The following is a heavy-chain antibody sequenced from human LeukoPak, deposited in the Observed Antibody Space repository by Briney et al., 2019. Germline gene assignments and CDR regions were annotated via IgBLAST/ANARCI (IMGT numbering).Heavy chain of an antibody. CDR2: IYSGGST. J-gene: IGHJ4*02. CDR1: GFTVSSNY. D-gene: IGHD3-9*01. V-gene: IGHV3-53*01. CDR3: AREDILTGFDY. Sequence: PGGSLRLSCAASGFTVSSNYMSWARQAPGKGLEWVSVIYSGGSTYYADSVKGRFTISRDNSKNTLYLQMNSLRAEDTAVYYCAREDILTGFDYWGQGTLVTVSS.